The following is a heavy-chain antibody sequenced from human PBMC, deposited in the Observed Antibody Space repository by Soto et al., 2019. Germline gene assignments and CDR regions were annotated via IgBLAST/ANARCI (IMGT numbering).Heavy chain of an antibody. CDR1: GCSMWINLAA. V-gene: IGHV6-1*01. Sequence: TCTASGCSMWINLAAWSLIKEYPSRGLEWLGRTYYRSKWYNDYAVSVKSRITINPDTSKNQFSLQLNSVLPEDTAVYYAARTVSYFDYWGQGTLVTVTS. CDR2: TYYRSKWYN. D-gene: IGHD4-4*01. J-gene: IGHJ4*02. CDR3: ARTVSYFDY.